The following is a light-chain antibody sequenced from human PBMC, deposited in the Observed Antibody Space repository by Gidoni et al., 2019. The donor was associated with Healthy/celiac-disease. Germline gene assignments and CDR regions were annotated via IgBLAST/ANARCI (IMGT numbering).Light chain of an antibody. V-gene: IGLV1-44*01. CDR1: SSNIGSNT. J-gene: IGLJ1*01. CDR3: AAWDDSLNGLYV. Sequence: QSVLTQPPSASGTPAQRVTISCSGSSSNIGSNTVNWYQQLPGTAPKRLIYSNNQRPSGVPDRFSGSKSGTSASLAISGLQSEDEADYYCAAWDDSLNGLYVFGTGTKVTVL. CDR2: SNN.